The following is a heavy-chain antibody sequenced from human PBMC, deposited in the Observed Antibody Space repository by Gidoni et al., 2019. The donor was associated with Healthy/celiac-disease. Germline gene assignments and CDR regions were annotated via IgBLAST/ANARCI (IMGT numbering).Heavy chain of an antibody. Sequence: QLQLQESGPGLVKPSETLSLTCTVSGGPISSSSYYWGWIRQPPGKGLEWIGSIYYSGSTYYNPPLKSRVTISVDTSKNQFSLKLSSVTAADTAVYYCARVFYYDSSGHLYYGMDVWGQGTTVTVSS. J-gene: IGHJ6*02. CDR3: ARVFYYDSSGHLYYGMDV. CDR1: GGPISSSSYY. V-gene: IGHV4-39*07. D-gene: IGHD3-22*01. CDR2: IYYSGST.